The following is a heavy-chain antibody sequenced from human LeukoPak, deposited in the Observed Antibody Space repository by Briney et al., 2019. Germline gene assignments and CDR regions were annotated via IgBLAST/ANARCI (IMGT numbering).Heavy chain of an antibody. CDR3: ARQGAVVGGATGPPDY. Sequence: SETLSLTCTVSGGSISSSSYYWGWIRQPPGKGLEWIGSIYYSGSTYYNPSLKSRVTISVDTSKNQFSLKLSPVTAADTAVYYCARQGAVVGGATGPPDYWGQGTLVTVSS. CDR2: IYYSGST. D-gene: IGHD3-16*01. CDR1: GGSISSSSYY. V-gene: IGHV4-39*01. J-gene: IGHJ4*02.